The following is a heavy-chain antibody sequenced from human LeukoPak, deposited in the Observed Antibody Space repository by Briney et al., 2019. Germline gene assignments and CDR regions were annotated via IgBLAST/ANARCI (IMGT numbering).Heavy chain of an antibody. J-gene: IGHJ4*02. CDR3: ARANYFDF. CDR1: GGSIRTYY. V-gene: IGHV4-59*01. CDR2: IYYSGST. Sequence: PSETLSLTCSVSGGSIRTYYWSWIRRPPGKGLEWIGNIYYSGSTNYNPSLKSRVTISVDTSKNQFSLKLGSVTAADTAVYYCARANYFDFWGQGTLVTVSS.